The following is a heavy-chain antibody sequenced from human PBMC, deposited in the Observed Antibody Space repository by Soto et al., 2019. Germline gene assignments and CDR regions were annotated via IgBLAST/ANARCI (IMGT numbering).Heavy chain of an antibody. Sequence: QVQLQESGPGLVKPSQTLSLTCTVSGASISSGAYDSSWIRQHPGKGLEWIGHIDDSGNTYYNPSLKNRVIFSADTSKNHFSLRLTFVSAADTAVYYCAGHPYGESWFDPWGQGTLVTVSS. V-gene: IGHV4-31*03. CDR2: IDDSGNT. D-gene: IGHD4-17*01. CDR3: AGHPYGESWFDP. CDR1: GASISSGAYD. J-gene: IGHJ5*02.